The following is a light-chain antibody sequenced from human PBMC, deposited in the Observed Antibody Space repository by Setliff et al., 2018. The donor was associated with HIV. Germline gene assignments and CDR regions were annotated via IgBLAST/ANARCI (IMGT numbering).Light chain of an antibody. CDR1: TSDISHYNF. Sequence: QSVLTQPASVSASPGQSITISCTGTTSDISHYNFVSWYQQHPDSAPKLLIYEVFNRPSGVSHRFSGSKSGNTASLTISGLQAEDEADYYCGSYTRTNLFVFGTGTKVTVL. V-gene: IGLV2-14*01. J-gene: IGLJ1*01. CDR3: GSYTRTNLFV. CDR2: EVF.